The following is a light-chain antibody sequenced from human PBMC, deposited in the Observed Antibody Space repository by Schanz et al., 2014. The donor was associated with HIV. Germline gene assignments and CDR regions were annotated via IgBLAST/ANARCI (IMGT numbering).Light chain of an antibody. V-gene: IGKV3D-15*01. J-gene: IGKJ2*01. Sequence: EMVMTQSPATLSASPGERATLSCRASQSIGSNLAWYQQKPGQAPRLLIYGASSRAPGIPDRFSGSGSGTEFTLSISRLEPEDLAVYYCQQYSSSPKTFGQGTKLEIK. CDR2: GAS. CDR1: QSIGSN. CDR3: QQYSSSPKT.